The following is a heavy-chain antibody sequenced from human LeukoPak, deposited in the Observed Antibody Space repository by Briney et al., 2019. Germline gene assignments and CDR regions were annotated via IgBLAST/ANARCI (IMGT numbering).Heavy chain of an antibody. J-gene: IGHJ3*02. CDR3: ATLLVVIGDDALDI. V-gene: IGHV3-7*01. CDR1: GFTLSSYW. D-gene: IGHD3-22*01. CDR2: IKEDGSEK. Sequence: GGSLRLSCAASGFTLSSYWMSWVRQAPGKGLEWVANIKEDGSEKCYADSVKGRFTISRDNAKNSLYLQMDSLRAEDTAVYYCATLLVVIGDDALDIWGQGTMVALSS.